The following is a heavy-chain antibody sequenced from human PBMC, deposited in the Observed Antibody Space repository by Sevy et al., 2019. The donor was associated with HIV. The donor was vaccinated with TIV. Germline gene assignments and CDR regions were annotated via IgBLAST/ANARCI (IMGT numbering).Heavy chain of an antibody. CDR2: IYYSGST. CDR1: GGSISSYY. Sequence: SETLSVTCTVSGGSISSYYWSWIRQPPGKGLEWIGYIYYSGSTNYNPSLKSRVTISVDTSKNQFSLKLSSVTAADTAVYYCARDGSFGVYFDYWGQGTLVTVSS. D-gene: IGHD1-26*01. CDR3: ARDGSFGVYFDY. V-gene: IGHV4-59*13. J-gene: IGHJ4*02.